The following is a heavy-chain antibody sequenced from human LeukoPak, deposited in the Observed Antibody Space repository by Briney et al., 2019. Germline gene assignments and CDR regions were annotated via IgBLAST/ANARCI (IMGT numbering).Heavy chain of an antibody. CDR3: ARDPGATARGWYFDL. CDR1: GYTFTGYY. D-gene: IGHD4-17*01. J-gene: IGHJ2*01. CDR2: INPNSGGT. V-gene: IGHV1-2*02. Sequence: GASVKVSCKASGYTFTGYYMHWVRQAPGQGLEWVGWINPNSGGTNYVQKFQGRVTMTRDTSITTAYMELSRLRSDDTAVYYCARDPGATARGWYFDLWGRGTLVTVSS.